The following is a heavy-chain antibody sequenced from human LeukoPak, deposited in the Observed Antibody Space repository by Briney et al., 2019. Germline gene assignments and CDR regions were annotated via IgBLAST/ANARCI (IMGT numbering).Heavy chain of an antibody. J-gene: IGHJ4*02. V-gene: IGHV3-30*02. CDR1: GFTFSSYG. CDR2: IRYDGSNK. CDR3: AREHSPMYYYDSSGYSDY. Sequence: GGSLRLSCAASGFTFSSYGMHWVRQAPGKGLEWVAFIRYDGSNKYYVDSVKGRFTISRDNSKNTLYLQMNSLRAEDTAVYYCAREHSPMYYYDSSGYSDYWGQGTLVTVSS. D-gene: IGHD3-22*01.